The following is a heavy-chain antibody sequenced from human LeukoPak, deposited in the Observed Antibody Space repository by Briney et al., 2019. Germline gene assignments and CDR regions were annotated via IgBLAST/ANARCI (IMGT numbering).Heavy chain of an antibody. Sequence: SETLSLTCAVSGGSISSGGYSWSWIRQPPGKGLEWIGYIYHSGSTYYNPSLKSRVTISVDRSKNQFSLKLSSVTAADTAVYYCARRVEYKDYFDYWGQGTLVTVSS. CDR1: GGSISSGGYS. J-gene: IGHJ4*02. CDR3: ARRVEYKDYFDY. D-gene: IGHD6-6*01. V-gene: IGHV4-30-2*01. CDR2: IYHSGST.